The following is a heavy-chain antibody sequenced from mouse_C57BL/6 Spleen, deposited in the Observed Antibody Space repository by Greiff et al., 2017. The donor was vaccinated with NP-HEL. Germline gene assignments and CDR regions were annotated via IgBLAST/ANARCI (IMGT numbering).Heavy chain of an antibody. D-gene: IGHD4-1*01. CDR3: AKRGLGFDD. Sequence: VQLQQSGAELVRPGTSVKMSCKASGYTFTNYWIGWAKQRPGHGLEWIGDIYPGGGYPNYNEKFKGKATLPADKSSSTAYMQFSSQTSEDSTIYYDAKRGLGFDDWGEGTTLTVSS. V-gene: IGHV1-63*01. CDR2: IYPGGGYP. J-gene: IGHJ2*01. CDR1: GYTFTNYW.